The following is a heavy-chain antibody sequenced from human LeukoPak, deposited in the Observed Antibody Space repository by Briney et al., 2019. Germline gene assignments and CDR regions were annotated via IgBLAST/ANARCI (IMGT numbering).Heavy chain of an antibody. CDR1: GFTFSSYW. D-gene: IGHD3-22*01. J-gene: IGHJ4*02. Sequence: GGSLRLSCAASGFTFSSYWMSWVRQAPGKGLEWVANIKQDGSEKYYVDSVKGRFTISRDNAKNTLYLQMNSLRAEDTAVYYCARASRGYYYDSSGYSDYWGQGTLVTVSS. V-gene: IGHV3-7*01. CDR3: ARASRGYYYDSSGYSDY. CDR2: IKQDGSEK.